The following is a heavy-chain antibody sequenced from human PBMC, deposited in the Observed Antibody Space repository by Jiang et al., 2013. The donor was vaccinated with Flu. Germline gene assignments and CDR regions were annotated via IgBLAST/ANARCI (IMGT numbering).Heavy chain of an antibody. Sequence: IRQPPGKGLEWIGYIYHSGSTYYNPSLKSRVTISVDRSKNQFSLKLSSVTAADTAVYYCARGGRGYYDSSGYHWGQGTLVTVSS. J-gene: IGHJ5*02. CDR2: IYHSGST. V-gene: IGHV4-30-2*01. D-gene: IGHD3-22*01. CDR3: ARGGRGYYDSSGYH.